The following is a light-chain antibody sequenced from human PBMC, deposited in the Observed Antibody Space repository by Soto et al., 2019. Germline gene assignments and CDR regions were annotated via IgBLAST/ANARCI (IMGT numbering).Light chain of an antibody. V-gene: IGKV1-17*03. CDR1: QGSSHY. J-gene: IGKJ4*01. CDR2: SAS. Sequence: DIQMTQSPSSISASMGDRATMXXRASQGSSHYLAGYQQKPGQVPQIXSDSASTLQRVGPSRFSGRGSGTEFTLTSSSLQPAAFATYSCPQLHADTRTFGGGTKVEI. CDR3: PQLHADTRT.